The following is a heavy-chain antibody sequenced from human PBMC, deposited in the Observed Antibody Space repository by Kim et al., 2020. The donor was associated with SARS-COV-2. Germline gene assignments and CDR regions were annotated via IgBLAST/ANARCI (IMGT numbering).Heavy chain of an antibody. Sequence: GESLKISCKGSGYSFTSYWIGWVRQMPGKGLEWVGIIYPGDSDTRYSPSVQGQVTISAEKSISTAYQQWRSLKASDTAIYYCASGSYGTWRYFDLWGRGNLVTVSS. CDR2: IYPGDSDT. V-gene: IGHV5-51*01. D-gene: IGHD1-26*01. CDR1: GYSFTSYW. CDR3: ASGSYGTWRYFDL. J-gene: IGHJ2*01.